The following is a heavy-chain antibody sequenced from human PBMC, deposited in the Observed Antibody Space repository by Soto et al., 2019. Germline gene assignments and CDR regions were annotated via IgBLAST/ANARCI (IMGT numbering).Heavy chain of an antibody. CDR3: TTVTPPG. CDR2: IKSKTEGGTT. V-gene: IGHV3-15*01. CDR1: GFTFNNAW. Sequence: GGSLRLSCVAFGFTFNNAWMTWVRQAPGKGLEWVGRIKSKTEGGTTDYAAPVKGRFTLSRDDSKNTLYLQMNSLKTEDSAVYYCTTVTPPGWGQGTLVTVSS. J-gene: IGHJ4*02.